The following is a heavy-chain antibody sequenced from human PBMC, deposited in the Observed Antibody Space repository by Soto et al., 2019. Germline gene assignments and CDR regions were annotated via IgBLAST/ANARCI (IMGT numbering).Heavy chain of an antibody. J-gene: IGHJ4*02. CDR2: INAGNGNT. D-gene: IGHD2-21*02. CDR1: GYTFTGYA. Sequence: QVQLVQSGAEEKKPGASVKVSCKASGYTFTGYAMHWVRQAPGQRLEWMGWINAGNGNTKYSQKFQGRVTITRDTSASTAYMELSSLRSEDTAVYYCARAVALPADVDYWGQGTLVTVSS. V-gene: IGHV1-3*05. CDR3: ARAVALPADVDY.